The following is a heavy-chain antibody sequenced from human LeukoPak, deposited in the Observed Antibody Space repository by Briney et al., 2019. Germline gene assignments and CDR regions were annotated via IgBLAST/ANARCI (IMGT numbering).Heavy chain of an antibody. CDR2: IDWDDDK. CDR1: GFSLRTRGMC. J-gene: IGHJ3*02. V-gene: IGHV2-70*11. D-gene: IGHD1-26*01. CDR3: ARMTPGSYHVFDI. Sequence: SGPTLVNPPQTLTLTCTFSGFSLRTRGMCVSWIRQPPGKALVWLARIDWDDDKYYSTSLKTRLTISKDTSKNQVVLTMTNMDPVDIATYYCARMTPGSYHVFDIWGQGTMVTVSS.